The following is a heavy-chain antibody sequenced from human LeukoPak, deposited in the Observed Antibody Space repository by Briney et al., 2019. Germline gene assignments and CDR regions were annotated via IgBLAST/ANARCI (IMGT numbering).Heavy chain of an antibody. CDR3: ARDLGSPAGVEY. D-gene: IGHD1-26*01. J-gene: IGHJ4*02. CDR1: GFTVSSNY. V-gene: IGHV3-66*02. Sequence: GGSLRLSCAASGFTVSSNYMSWVRQAPGKGLEWVSVIYSGGSTYYADSVKGRFTISRDNSKNTLYLQMNSLRAEDTAVYYCARDLGSPAGVEYWGQGTLVTVSS. CDR2: IYSGGST.